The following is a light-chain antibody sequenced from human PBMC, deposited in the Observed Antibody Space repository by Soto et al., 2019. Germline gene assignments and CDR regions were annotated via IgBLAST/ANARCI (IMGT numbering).Light chain of an antibody. Sequence: DIQRTQAPSSLSASVGARVTTTWQASQSISTYLNWYQQKPGKAPKLLIYAASSLQSGVPSRFIGSGFETHFTLTISSLQPEDVATYYCQQSSATPRTLGGGTKVDI. CDR1: QSISTY. V-gene: IGKV1-39*01. CDR3: QQSSATPRT. CDR2: AAS. J-gene: IGKJ4*01.